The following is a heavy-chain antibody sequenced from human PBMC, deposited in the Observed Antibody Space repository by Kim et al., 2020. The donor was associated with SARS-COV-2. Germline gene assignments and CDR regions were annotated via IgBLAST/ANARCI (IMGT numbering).Heavy chain of an antibody. Sequence: SETLSLTCAVSGGSISSSNWWSWVRQPPGKGLEWIGEIYHSGSTNYNPSLKSRVTISVDKSKNQFSLKLSSVTAADTAVYYCARARRITIPAPYGMDVWGQGTTVTVSS. J-gene: IGHJ6*02. CDR1: GGSISSSNW. D-gene: IGHD3-3*01. CDR3: ARARRITIPAPYGMDV. V-gene: IGHV4-4*02. CDR2: IYHSGST.